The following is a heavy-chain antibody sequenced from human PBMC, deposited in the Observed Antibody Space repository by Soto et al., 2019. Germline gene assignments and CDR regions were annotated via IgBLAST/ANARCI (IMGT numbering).Heavy chain of an antibody. V-gene: IGHV3-30-3*01. D-gene: IGHD3-22*01. CDR3: ARASDSSGYFEYFQH. Sequence: QVQLVESGGGVVQPGRSLRLSCAASGFTFSSYAMHWVRQAPGKGLEWVAVISYDGSNKYYADSVKGRFTISRDNSKNTLYLQMNSLRAEDTAVYYCARASDSSGYFEYFQHWGQGTLVTVSS. CDR1: GFTFSSYA. J-gene: IGHJ1*01. CDR2: ISYDGSNK.